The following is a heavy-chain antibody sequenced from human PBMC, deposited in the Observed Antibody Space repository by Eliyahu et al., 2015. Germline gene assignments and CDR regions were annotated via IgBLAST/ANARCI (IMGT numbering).Heavy chain of an antibody. CDR3: ATISTPDYKFNGLDI. CDR1: GGXFNSYA. J-gene: IGHJ6*02. V-gene: IGHV1-69*04. D-gene: IGHD4-11*01. CDR2: IIPTLNIK. Sequence: QVQLVQSGTEVTKPGSSVKVSCTGSGGXFNSYAISWGRHTPGQGLEWLGRIIPTLNIKNYAQKFQGRVTISADKSTNTVYMDLSSLSSEDTAVYYCATISTPDYKFNGLDIWGQGTTVTVS.